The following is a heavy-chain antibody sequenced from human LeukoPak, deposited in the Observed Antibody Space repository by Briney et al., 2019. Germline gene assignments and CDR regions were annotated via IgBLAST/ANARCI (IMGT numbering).Heavy chain of an antibody. Sequence: QPGGSLRLSCAASGFTFSSYAMSWVRRAPGKGLEWVSAISGSGGSTYYADSVKGRFTISRDNSKNTLYLQMNSLRAEDTAVYYCAKDRTMVRGVIIPNDYWGQGTLVTVSS. CDR3: AKDRTMVRGVIIPNDY. CDR2: ISGSGGST. D-gene: IGHD3-10*01. V-gene: IGHV3-23*01. CDR1: GFTFSSYA. J-gene: IGHJ4*02.